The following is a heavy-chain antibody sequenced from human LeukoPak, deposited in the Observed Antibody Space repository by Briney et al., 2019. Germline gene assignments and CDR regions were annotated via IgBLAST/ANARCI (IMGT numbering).Heavy chain of an antibody. CDR2: IYSGGST. Sequence: GGSLRLSCAASGFTFSSYAMSWVRQAPGKGLEWVSVIYSGGSTYYADSVKGRFTISRDNSKNTLYLQMNSLRAEDTAVYYCAIQSGWYYFDYWGQGTLVTVSS. D-gene: IGHD6-19*01. J-gene: IGHJ4*02. CDR1: GFTFSSYA. CDR3: AIQSGWYYFDY. V-gene: IGHV3-66*04.